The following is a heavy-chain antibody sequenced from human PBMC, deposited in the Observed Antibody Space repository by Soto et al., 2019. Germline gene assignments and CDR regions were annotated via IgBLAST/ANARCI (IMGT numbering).Heavy chain of an antibody. Sequence: EVQLEESVGGLVQPGRSLRLSCAASGFIFDDYAMHWVRQGPGKGLEWVSSISWNSGSIAYADSVKGRFTISRDNAKNSLYLQMSSLRSEDTALYYCAKDIVYSGYDYIDSWGQGTLVTVSS. D-gene: IGHD5-12*01. V-gene: IGHV3-9*01. J-gene: IGHJ4*02. CDR3: AKDIVYSGYDYIDS. CDR2: ISWNSGSI. CDR1: GFIFDDYA.